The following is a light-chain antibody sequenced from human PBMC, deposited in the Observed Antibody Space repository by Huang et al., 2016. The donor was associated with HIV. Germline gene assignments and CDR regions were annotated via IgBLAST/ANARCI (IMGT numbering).Light chain of an antibody. CDR3: QQYGSSIT. CDR2: GAS. CDR1: QSVSSGY. Sequence: EIVLTQSPGTLSLSPGERATLSCRASQSVSSGYLAWYQQKPGQAPRLLIYGASSRATGIPDRFSVSGSGAYFSLTIARLEPEDFAVYYCQQYGSSITFGQGTRLEIK. J-gene: IGKJ5*01. V-gene: IGKV3-20*01.